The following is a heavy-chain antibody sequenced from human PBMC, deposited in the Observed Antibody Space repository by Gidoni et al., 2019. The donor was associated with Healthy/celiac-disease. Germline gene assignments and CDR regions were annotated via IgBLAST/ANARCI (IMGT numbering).Heavy chain of an antibody. Sequence: QVQLQQWGAGLLKPSETLSLTCAAYGGSFSGYYWSWIRQPPGKGLEWIGEINHSGSTNYNPSLKSRVTISVDTSKNQFSLKLSSVTAADTAVYYCARPVKDWFDPWGQGTLVTVSS. CDR2: INHSGST. D-gene: IGHD3-16*02. CDR3: ARPVKDWFDP. J-gene: IGHJ5*02. CDR1: GGSFSGYY. V-gene: IGHV4-34*01.